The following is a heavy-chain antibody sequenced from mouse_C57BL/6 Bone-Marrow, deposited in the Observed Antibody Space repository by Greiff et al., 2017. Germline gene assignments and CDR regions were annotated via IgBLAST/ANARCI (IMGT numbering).Heavy chain of an antibody. Sequence: QVQLQQPGAELVRPGSSVKLSCKSSGYTFTSYWMDWVKQRPGQGLEWIGNIYPSDSETHYNQKFKDKATLTVDKSSSTAYMQLSSLTSEDSAVYYCVYYYGSSVDYWGQGTTLTVSS. D-gene: IGHD1-1*01. CDR3: VYYYGSSVDY. J-gene: IGHJ2*01. CDR2: IYPSDSET. CDR1: GYTFTSYW. V-gene: IGHV1-61*01.